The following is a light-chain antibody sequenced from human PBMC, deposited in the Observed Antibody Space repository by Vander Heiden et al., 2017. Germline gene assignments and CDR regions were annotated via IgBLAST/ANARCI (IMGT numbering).Light chain of an antibody. CDR1: QSVSSSY. Sequence: EIVLTQSPGTLSLSPGERATLSCRASQSVSSSYLAWYQQKPGLAPRLLIYGASSRATGIPDTFSGSRSRTDFTLTISRLEPEDFAVYYCQQYCSSPLTFGGGTKVEIK. J-gene: IGKJ4*01. CDR2: GAS. V-gene: IGKV3-20*01. CDR3: QQYCSSPLT.